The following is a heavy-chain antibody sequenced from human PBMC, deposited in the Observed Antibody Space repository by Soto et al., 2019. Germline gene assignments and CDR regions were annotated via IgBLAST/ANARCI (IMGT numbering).Heavy chain of an antibody. J-gene: IGHJ4*02. CDR2: MYYSGST. CDR3: ARLRYNGRARFDY. V-gene: IGHV4-59*01. D-gene: IGHD1-26*01. CDR1: GGSTSSYY. Sequence: QVQLQESGPRLVKPSETLSLTCTVSGGSTSSYYWSWIRQPPGKGLEWIGYMYYSGSTNYNPSLKSRVTISVDTSRNQFSLKLSSVTAADTAVYYCARLRYNGRARFDYWGQGTLVTVSS.